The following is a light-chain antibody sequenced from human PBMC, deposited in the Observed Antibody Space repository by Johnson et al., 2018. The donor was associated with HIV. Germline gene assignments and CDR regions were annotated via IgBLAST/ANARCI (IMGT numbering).Light chain of an antibody. J-gene: IGLJ1*01. Sequence: QSVLTQPPSVSAAPGQKVTISCSGSSSNIGRNYVSWYQQLPGTAPKLLIFDNNKRPSGIPDRFSASQSGTSATLGITGIQTGDEADYYCGTWDSSLSAYVFGTGTKVTVL. CDR1: SSNIGRNY. V-gene: IGLV1-51*01. CDR2: DNN. CDR3: GTWDSSLSAYV.